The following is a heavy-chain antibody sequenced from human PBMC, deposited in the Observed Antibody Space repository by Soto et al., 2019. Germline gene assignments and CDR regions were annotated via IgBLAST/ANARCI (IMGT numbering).Heavy chain of an antibody. J-gene: IGHJ4*02. CDR2: IIPIFGTA. V-gene: IGHV1-69*13. Sequence: SVKVSCKASGGTFSSYAISWVRQAPGQGLEWMGGIIPIFGTANYAQKFQGRVTITADESTSTAYMELSSLRSEDTAVYYCASILAYCGGDCYSFDYWGQGTLVTVSS. D-gene: IGHD2-21*02. CDR1: GGTFSSYA. CDR3: ASILAYCGGDCYSFDY.